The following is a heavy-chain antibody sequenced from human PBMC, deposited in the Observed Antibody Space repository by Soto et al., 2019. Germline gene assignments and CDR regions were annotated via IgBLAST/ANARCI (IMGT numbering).Heavy chain of an antibody. D-gene: IGHD6-6*01. V-gene: IGHV3-33*01. J-gene: IGHJ4*02. CDR2: IWYDGSNK. Sequence: GGSLRLSCAASGFTFSSYGMHWVRQAPGKGLEWVAVIWYDGSNKYYADSVKGRFTISRDNSKNKLYLQMNSLRAEDTAVYYCARERSSSSGLDYWGQGTLVTVSS. CDR1: GFTFSSYG. CDR3: ARERSSSSGLDY.